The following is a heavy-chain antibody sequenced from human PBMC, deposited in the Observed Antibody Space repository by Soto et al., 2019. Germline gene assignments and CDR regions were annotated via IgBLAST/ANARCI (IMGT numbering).Heavy chain of an antibody. Sequence: GGSLRLSCAASGFTFSSYAMHWVRQAPGKGLEWVAVISYDGSNKYYADSVKGRFTISRDNSKNTLYLQMNSLRAEDTAVYYCARDPSRTFPEIDYWGQGTLVTVSS. CDR1: GFTFSSYA. J-gene: IGHJ4*02. CDR2: ISYDGSNK. V-gene: IGHV3-30-3*01. CDR3: ARDPSRTFPEIDY.